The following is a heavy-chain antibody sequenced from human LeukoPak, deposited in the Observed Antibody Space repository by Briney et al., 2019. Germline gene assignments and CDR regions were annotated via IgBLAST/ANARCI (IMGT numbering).Heavy chain of an antibody. D-gene: IGHD2-15*01. CDR3: ARVVVAAGSNWFDS. J-gene: IGHJ5*01. CDR1: GGSISSYY. V-gene: IGHV4-59*01. Sequence: PSETLSLTCTVSGGSISSYYWSWIRQPPGKGLEWIGYISYSGSTDYNPSLKSRVTISVDTSKNQFSLKLSSVSAADTAVYYCARVVVAAGSNWFDSWGQGTLVTVSS. CDR2: ISYSGST.